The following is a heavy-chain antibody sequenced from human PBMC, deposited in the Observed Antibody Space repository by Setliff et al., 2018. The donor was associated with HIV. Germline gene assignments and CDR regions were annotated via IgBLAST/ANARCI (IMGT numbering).Heavy chain of an antibody. J-gene: IGHJ3*01. CDR3: AKQRYYDGNDGFDV. D-gene: IGHD3-3*01. Sequence: GGSLRLSCAASGFALTSWMSWVRLAPGKGLEWVSSISGSGYPYYADSVKGRFTISRDNSKNTLFLQMDSLRAEDTALYYCAKQRYYDGNDGFDVWGQGTMVTVSS. V-gene: IGHV3-23*01. CDR2: ISGSGYP. CDR1: GFALTSW.